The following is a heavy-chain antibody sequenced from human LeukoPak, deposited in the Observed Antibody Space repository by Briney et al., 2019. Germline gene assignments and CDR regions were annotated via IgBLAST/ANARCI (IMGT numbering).Heavy chain of an antibody. J-gene: IGHJ4*02. Sequence: GGSLRLSCAASGFTVSSNYMSWVRQAPGKGLEWVAVIYSGGSTYYADSVKGRFTISRDNSKNTLYLQMNSLRAEDTAVYYCARDLHSSGWTDYWGQGTLVTVSS. CDR2: IYSGGST. D-gene: IGHD6-19*01. CDR3: ARDLHSSGWTDY. CDR1: GFTVSSNY. V-gene: IGHV3-53*01.